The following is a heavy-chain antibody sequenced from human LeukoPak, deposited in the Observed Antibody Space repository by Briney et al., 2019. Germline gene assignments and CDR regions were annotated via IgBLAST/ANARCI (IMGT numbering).Heavy chain of an antibody. D-gene: IGHD5-18*01. CDR2: INPNSGVT. J-gene: IGHJ4*02. Sequence: ASVKVSCKASGYTFTDDYVHWVRQAPGQGLEWMGWINPNSGVTNYAQKFQGRVTMARDMSISTAYMELSRLRSDDTAVYYCARDPGSGYSFLYYFDYWGQGTLVTVSS. CDR3: ARDPGSGYSFLYYFDY. CDR1: GYTFTDDY. V-gene: IGHV1-2*02.